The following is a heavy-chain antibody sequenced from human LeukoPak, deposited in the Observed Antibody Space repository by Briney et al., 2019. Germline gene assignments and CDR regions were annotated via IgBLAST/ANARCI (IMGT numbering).Heavy chain of an antibody. D-gene: IGHD6-19*01. CDR1: GGSISSTDYY. J-gene: IGHJ4*02. CDR3: ARLAVAVGTRDDY. Sequence: PSETLSLTCTVSGGSISSTDYYWGWIRQPPGKGLEWIGSIYYSGSTYYNPSLKSRVTISADTSKNHFSLKLSSVTAADTAVYYCARLAVAVGTRDDYWGQGTLVTVSS. V-gene: IGHV4-39*07. CDR2: IYYSGST.